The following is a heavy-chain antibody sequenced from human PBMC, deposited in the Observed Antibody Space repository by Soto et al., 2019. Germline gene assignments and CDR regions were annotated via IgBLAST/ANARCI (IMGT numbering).Heavy chain of an antibody. V-gene: IGHV4-4*02. CDR1: GGSITSTNW. Sequence: QVQLLESGPGLVKLSGTLSLTCDVSGGSITSTNWWTWVRQPPGKGLECIGEIHQSGSTNYNPSLKSRMMILVDNSKYQLSLKMSSVTAADTSVYYWAIQRYCDDDCYLFDYWGQGTLVTVSS. CDR3: AIQRYCDDDCYLFDY. J-gene: IGHJ4*02. D-gene: IGHD2-21*02. CDR2: IHQSGST.